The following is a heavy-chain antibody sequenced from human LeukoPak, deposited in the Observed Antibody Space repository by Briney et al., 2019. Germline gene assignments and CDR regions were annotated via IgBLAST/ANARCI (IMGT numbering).Heavy chain of an antibody. CDR1: GGSISN. CDR3: ARDSGTTGEVKFDP. J-gene: IGHJ5*02. CDR2: IYSRVTT. Sequence: SETLSLTCTVSGGSISNLSWIRQPAGKGLEWIGRIYSRVTTYNPSLKSRVTMSADTSRNHVSLALNSVTAADTAVYYCARDSGTTGEVKFDPWGQGTLVTVSS. V-gene: IGHV4-4*07. D-gene: IGHD3-10*01.